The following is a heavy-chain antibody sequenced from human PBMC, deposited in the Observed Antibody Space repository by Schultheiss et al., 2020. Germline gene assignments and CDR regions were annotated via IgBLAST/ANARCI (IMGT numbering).Heavy chain of an antibody. V-gene: IGHV3-33*08. J-gene: IGHJ5*02. D-gene: IGHD6-19*01. CDR1: GFTFSDYY. CDR3: VRGPGIAVTDNWFDP. CDR2: IWYDESNK. Sequence: GGSLRLSCAASGFTFSDYYMSWIRQAPGKGLEWVAIIWYDESNKYYADSVRGRFSISRDTSKNTVYLQMNGLRAEDTAVYYCVRGPGIAVTDNWFDPWGQGTLVTVSA.